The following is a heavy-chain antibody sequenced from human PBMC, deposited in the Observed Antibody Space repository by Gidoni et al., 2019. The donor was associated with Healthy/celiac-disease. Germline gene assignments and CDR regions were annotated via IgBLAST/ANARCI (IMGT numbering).Heavy chain of an antibody. J-gene: IGHJ4*02. CDR2: IYYSGST. CDR3: ARTGYCSGGSCPDIDY. V-gene: IGHV4-61*01. Sequence: QVQLQESGPGLVKPSETLSLTCTVSGGSVSSGSYYWSWIRQPPGKGLEWIGYIYYSGSTNYNPSLKSRVTISVDTSKNQFSLKLSSVTAADTAVYYCARTGYCSGGSCPDIDYWGQGTLVTVSS. D-gene: IGHD2-15*01. CDR1: GGSVSSGSYY.